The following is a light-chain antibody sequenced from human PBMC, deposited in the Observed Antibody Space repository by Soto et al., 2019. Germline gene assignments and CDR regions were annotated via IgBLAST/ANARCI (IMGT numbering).Light chain of an antibody. CDR1: SGHSSYI. CDR3: ETWDSNTHTV. CDR2: LEGSGSY. Sequence: QSVLTQSSSASASLGSSVKLTCTLSSGHSSYIIAWHQQQPGKAHRHLMKLEGSGSYNKGSGVPDRFSGSSSGADRYLTISLLPFEDEADYYCETWDSNTHTVFGGGTKLTVL. V-gene: IGLV4-60*02. J-gene: IGLJ3*02.